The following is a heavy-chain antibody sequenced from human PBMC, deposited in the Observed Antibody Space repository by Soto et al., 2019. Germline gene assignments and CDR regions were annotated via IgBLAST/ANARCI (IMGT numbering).Heavy chain of an antibody. Sequence: SETLSLTCAVYGGSFSGYYWSWIRQPPGKGLEWIGEINHSGSTNYNPSLKSRVTISVDTSKNQFSLKLSSVTAADTAVYYCARGTPRITMVRGGNFADYWGQGTLVTVSS. D-gene: IGHD3-10*01. J-gene: IGHJ4*02. V-gene: IGHV4-34*01. CDR2: INHSGST. CDR3: ARGTPRITMVRGGNFADY. CDR1: GGSFSGYY.